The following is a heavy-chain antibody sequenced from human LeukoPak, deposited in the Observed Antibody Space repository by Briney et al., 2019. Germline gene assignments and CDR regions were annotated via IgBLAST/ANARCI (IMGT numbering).Heavy chain of an antibody. J-gene: IGHJ4*02. D-gene: IGHD1-26*01. CDR2: IHYTGYT. CDR1: SDSISSYY. V-gene: IGHV4-59*01. Sequence: PSETLSLTCSVSSDSISSYYWSWIRQPPGTRPAWIAYIHYTGYTEYNPSLKSRVTISGDTSKRQFSLKVSSVTAADTAVYYCARGVGGGDRYFDYWGQGTLVTVSP. CDR3: ARGVGGGDRYFDY.